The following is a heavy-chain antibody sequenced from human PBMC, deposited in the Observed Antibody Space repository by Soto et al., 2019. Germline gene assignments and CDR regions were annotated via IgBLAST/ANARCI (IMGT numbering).Heavy chain of an antibody. CDR2: ISDDGSKK. CDR3: AGERETSSWFLGGFEY. Sequence: QVQLVESGGGVVQPGRSLRLSCAASGLTFIRHAMHWVRQVPGKGLEWVAAISDDGSKKHYVDSVKGRFSISRDKSMNTVFLQMNSLRAEDTAVYFCAGERETSSWFLGGFEYWGQGTLATVSS. J-gene: IGHJ4*02. CDR1: GLTFIRHA. V-gene: IGHV3-30-3*01. D-gene: IGHD6-19*01.